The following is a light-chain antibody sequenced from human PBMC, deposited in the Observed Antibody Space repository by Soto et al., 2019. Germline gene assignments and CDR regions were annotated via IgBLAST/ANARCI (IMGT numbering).Light chain of an antibody. Sequence: EIMMKQSPATLSVSPGERATLSCWASQNVRSNLAWYQQKPGQAPRLLIYGASTRANDIPARFSGSGSGTEFTLTISSLQSDDSAVYYCQQYNNWPPLFTFGPGTKVEIK. V-gene: IGKV3-15*01. J-gene: IGKJ3*01. CDR1: QNVRSN. CDR3: QQYNNWPPLFT. CDR2: GAS.